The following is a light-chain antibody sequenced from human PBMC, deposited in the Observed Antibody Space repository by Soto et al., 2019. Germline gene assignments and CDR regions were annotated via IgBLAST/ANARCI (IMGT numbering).Light chain of an antibody. CDR1: QYIGSA. CDR2: DAS. V-gene: IGKV3-15*01. Sequence: EVVLTQSPATLSVSPWDRAALSCRASQYIGSAVAWYHQRSGQAPRLLIFDASIRVPTTPARFSGSVSGTEFTLTISSLESEDFAVYFCQQYGDQPRTFGQGTKVDIK. J-gene: IGKJ1*01. CDR3: QQYGDQPRT.